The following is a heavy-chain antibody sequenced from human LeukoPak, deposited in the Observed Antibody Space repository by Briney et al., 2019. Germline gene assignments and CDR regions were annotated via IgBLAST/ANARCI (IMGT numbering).Heavy chain of an antibody. V-gene: IGHV4-59*01. Sequence: PSETLSLTCTVSGGSISSYYWSWIRQPPGKGLEWIGYIYYSGSTNYNPSLKSRVTISVDTSKNQFSLKLSSVTAADTAVYYCARGVVYSSSIGFDYWGQGTLVTVSS. CDR3: ARGVVYSSSIGFDY. CDR1: GGSISSYY. D-gene: IGHD6-6*01. CDR2: IYYSGST. J-gene: IGHJ4*02.